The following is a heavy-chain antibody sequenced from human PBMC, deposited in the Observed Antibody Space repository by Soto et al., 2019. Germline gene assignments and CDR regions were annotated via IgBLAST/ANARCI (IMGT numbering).Heavy chain of an antibody. V-gene: IGHV3-30*18. CDR3: AKEGYQLLLGYWFDP. CDR1: GFTFSSYG. Sequence: QVQLVESGGGVVQPGRSLRLSCAASGFTFSSYGMHWVRQAPGKGLEWVAVISYDGSNKYYADSVKGRFTISRDNSKNTLYLQMNSLRAEDTAVYYCAKEGYQLLLGYWFDPWGQGTLVTVSS. J-gene: IGHJ5*02. D-gene: IGHD2-2*01. CDR2: ISYDGSNK.